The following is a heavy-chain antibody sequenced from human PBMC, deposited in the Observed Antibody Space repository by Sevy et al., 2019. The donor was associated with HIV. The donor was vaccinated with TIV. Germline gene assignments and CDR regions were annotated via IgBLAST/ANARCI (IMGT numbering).Heavy chain of an antibody. CDR3: ARDPGGDIVVVPAAILGWFDP. Sequence: GGSLRLSCAASGFTFSSYAMHWVRQAPGKGLEWVAVISYDGSNKYYADSVKGRFTISRDNSKNTLYLQMNSLGAEETAVYYCARDPGGDIVVVPAAILGWFDPWGHGTLVTVSS. J-gene: IGHJ5*02. CDR2: ISYDGSNK. CDR1: GFTFSSYA. D-gene: IGHD2-2*02. V-gene: IGHV3-30*04.